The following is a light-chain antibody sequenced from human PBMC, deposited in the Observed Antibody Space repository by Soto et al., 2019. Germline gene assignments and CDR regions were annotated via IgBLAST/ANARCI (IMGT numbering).Light chain of an antibody. CDR3: QPYNNWPLT. V-gene: IGKV3-15*01. Sequence: EVVMRQSPATLSGSPGEGATLSCRASQGIGDTLACYQHKPGQTPRLLIYDTSTRATGVPTRFSGSRSGAEFTLTINSLQAEDFAVYYCQPYNNWPLTFGGGTKVEIK. CDR2: DTS. J-gene: IGKJ4*01. CDR1: QGIGDT.